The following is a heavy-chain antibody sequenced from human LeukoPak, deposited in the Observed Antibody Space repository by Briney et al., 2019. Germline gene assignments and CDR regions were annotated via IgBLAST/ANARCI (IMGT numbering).Heavy chain of an antibody. CDR2: ISGSGGST. CDR3: AKQVGPDY. CDR1: GFTFSSYA. Sequence: GVSLRLSCAASGFTFSSYAMSWVRQAPGRGLEWVSAISGSGGSTYYADSVKGRFTISRDNSKSALYLQMNSLRAEDTAVYFCAKQVGPDYWGQGTLVTVSS. J-gene: IGHJ4*02. V-gene: IGHV3-23*01.